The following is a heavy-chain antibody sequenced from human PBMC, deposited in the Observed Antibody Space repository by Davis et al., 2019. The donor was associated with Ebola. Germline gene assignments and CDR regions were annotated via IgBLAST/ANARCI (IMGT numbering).Heavy chain of an antibody. Sequence: SETLSLTCTVSGGSISSSSYYWGWIRQPPGKGLEWIGSIYYSGSTYYNPSLKSRVTISVDTSKNQFSLKLSSVTAADTAVYYCARLVWLVLGDYWGQGTTVTVSS. V-gene: IGHV4-39*01. J-gene: IGHJ4*03. CDR3: ARLVWLVLGDY. CDR1: GGSISSSSYY. CDR2: IYYSGST. D-gene: IGHD6-19*01.